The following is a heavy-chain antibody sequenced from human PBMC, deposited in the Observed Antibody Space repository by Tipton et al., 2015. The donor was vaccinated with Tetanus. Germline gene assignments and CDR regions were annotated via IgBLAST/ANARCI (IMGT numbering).Heavy chain of an antibody. CDR3: AREALIYYGSGSYSPSFDY. Sequence: SLRLSCAASGFTFSDYYMSWIRQAPGKGLEWVSYISSSGSTIYYADSVKGRFTISRDNAKNSLYLQMNSLRAEDTAVYYCAREALIYYGSGSYSPSFDYWGQRTLVPVSS. CDR2: ISSSGSTI. CDR1: GFTFSDYY. D-gene: IGHD3-10*01. V-gene: IGHV3-11*01. J-gene: IGHJ4*02.